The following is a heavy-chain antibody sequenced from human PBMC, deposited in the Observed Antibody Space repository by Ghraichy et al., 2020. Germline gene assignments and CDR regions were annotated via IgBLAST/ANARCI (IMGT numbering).Heavy chain of an antibody. D-gene: IGHD3-3*01. J-gene: IGHJ4*02. V-gene: IGHV1-3*01. CDR3: ARARSRFLEWLFAY. CDR1: GYTFTNYT. Sequence: ASVKVSCEASGYTFTNYTMHWVRQAPGQRLEWMGWINAGNGNTKYSQKFQGRVTIIRDTSASTAYMELSSLRSEDTAVYYCARARSRFLEWLFAYWGQGTLVTVSS. CDR2: INAGNGNT.